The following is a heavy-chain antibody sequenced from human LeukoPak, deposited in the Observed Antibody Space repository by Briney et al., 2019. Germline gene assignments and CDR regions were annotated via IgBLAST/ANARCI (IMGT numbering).Heavy chain of an antibody. V-gene: IGHV4-39*01. CDR3: ARIPLEYSSSSIDY. CDR1: GGSISSSSYY. Sequence: SETLSLTCTVSGGSISSSSYYWGWLRQPPGKGLEWIGSIYYSGSTYYNPSLKSRVTISVDTSKNQFSLKLSSVTAADTAVYYCARIPLEYSSSSIDYWGQETLVTVSS. D-gene: IGHD6-6*01. J-gene: IGHJ4*02. CDR2: IYYSGST.